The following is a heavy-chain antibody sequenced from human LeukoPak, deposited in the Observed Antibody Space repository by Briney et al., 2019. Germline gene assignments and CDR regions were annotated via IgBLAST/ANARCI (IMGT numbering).Heavy chain of an antibody. CDR2: ISSNGGST. D-gene: IGHD6-13*01. J-gene: IGHJ4*02. V-gene: IGHV3-64*01. Sequence: GVLRLSCAASGFTFSTYAMHWVRQAPGKGLEYVSTISSNGGSTYYANSVKGRFTISRDNSKNTLYLQMGSLRPEDMAVYYCVRERIAAAAVYFDYWGQGTLVTVSS. CDR3: VRERIAAAAVYFDY. CDR1: GFTFSTYA.